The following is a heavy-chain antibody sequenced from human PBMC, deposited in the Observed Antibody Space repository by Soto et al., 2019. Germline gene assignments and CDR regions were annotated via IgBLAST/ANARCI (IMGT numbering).Heavy chain of an antibody. V-gene: IGHV3-64D*08. CDR3: VNELITMVRGCERRWFDP. D-gene: IGHD3-10*01. Sequence: EVQLVESGGVLVQPGGSLRISCSASGFTFSSYAMHWVRQAPGKGRESVSAISSNGGSTYYADSVKGRFTISRDNPKNTLYHQMCSLRAEDTAVYYCVNELITMVRGCERRWFDPWGQGTVVAVSS. J-gene: IGHJ5*02. CDR1: GFTFSSYA. CDR2: ISSNGGST.